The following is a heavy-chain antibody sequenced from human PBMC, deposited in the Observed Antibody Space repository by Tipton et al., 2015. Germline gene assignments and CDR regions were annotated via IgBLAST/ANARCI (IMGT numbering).Heavy chain of an antibody. Sequence: TLSLTCTVSGGSIGSYYWNWIRQSPGKGLEWIGYIYYSGSTNYNPSLKSRVTISVDTSKNQFSLKLSSVTASDTAVYYCARARGRHGGLFDSWGQGILVTVSS. CDR1: GGSIGSYY. CDR3: ARARGRHGGLFDS. D-gene: IGHD4-23*01. J-gene: IGHJ4*02. CDR2: IYYSGST. V-gene: IGHV4-59*01.